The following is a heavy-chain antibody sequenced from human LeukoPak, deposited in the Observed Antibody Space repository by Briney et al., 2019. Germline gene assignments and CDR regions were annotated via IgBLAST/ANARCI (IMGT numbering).Heavy chain of an antibody. Sequence: SQTLSLTCTVSGGSVNSGGYYWSWIRQHPGKGLEWIGYISYSGSTYYNPSLKSRLTISLDTSKNQFSLRLSSVSAADAAVYFCAVGPHHYFDSWGQGTLVTVSS. CDR1: GGSVNSGGYY. CDR2: ISYSGST. CDR3: AVGPHHYFDS. V-gene: IGHV4-31*03. J-gene: IGHJ4*02.